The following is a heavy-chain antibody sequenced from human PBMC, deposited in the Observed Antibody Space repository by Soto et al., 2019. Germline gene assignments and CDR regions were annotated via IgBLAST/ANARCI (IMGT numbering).Heavy chain of an antibody. CDR3: AREEYYYDSSGYYETFDY. V-gene: IGHV3-48*02. CDR1: GFTFSSYS. D-gene: IGHD3-22*01. CDR2: ISSSSSTI. J-gene: IGHJ4*02. Sequence: GGSLRLSCAASGFTFSSYSMNWVRQAPGKGLEWVSYISSSSSTIYYADSVKGRFTISRDNAKNSLYLQMNSLRDEDTAVYYCAREEYYYDSSGYYETFDYWGQGTLVTVSS.